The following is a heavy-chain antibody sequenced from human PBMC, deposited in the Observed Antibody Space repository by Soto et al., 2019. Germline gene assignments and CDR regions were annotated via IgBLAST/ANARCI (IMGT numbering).Heavy chain of an antibody. D-gene: IGHD6-13*01. CDR2: IYWNDDK. V-gene: IGHV2-5*01. J-gene: IGHJ1*01. Sequence: SGPTLVNPTQTLTLTCTFSGFSLSTNAVGVGWIRQPPGKALEWLALIYWNDDKRYSPSLKSRLTITKTTSKNQVVLTMTNVDPVDTATYYCAREYSSSWYGHWGQGTRGTASS. CDR1: GFSLSTNAVG. CDR3: AREYSSSWYGH.